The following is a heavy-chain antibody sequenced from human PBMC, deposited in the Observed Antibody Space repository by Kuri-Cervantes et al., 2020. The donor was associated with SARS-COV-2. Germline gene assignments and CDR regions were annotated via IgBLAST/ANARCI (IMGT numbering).Heavy chain of an antibody. CDR3: ARTVTTTPDY. V-gene: IGHV4-39*07. CDR2: IYHSGST. Sequence: SETLSLTCTVSGGSISSSSYYWGWIRQPPGKGLEWIGSIYHSGSTYYNPSLKSRVTISVDTSKNQFSLKLSSVTAADTAVYYCARTVTTTPDYWGQGTLVPVSS. D-gene: IGHD4-11*01. CDR1: GGSISSSSYY. J-gene: IGHJ4*02.